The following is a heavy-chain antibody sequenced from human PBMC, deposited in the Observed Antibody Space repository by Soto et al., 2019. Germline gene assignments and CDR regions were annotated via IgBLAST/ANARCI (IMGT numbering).Heavy chain of an antibody. J-gene: IGHJ1*01. Sequence: ASVKVSCKASGYTFTSYGISWVRQAPGQGREWMGWISAYNGNTNYAQKLQGRVTMTTDTSTSTAYMELRSLRSDDTAVYYCARDPRYCSGGSCYSGPEYFQHWGQGTLVTVPQ. CDR3: ARDPRYCSGGSCYSGPEYFQH. CDR1: GYTFTSYG. D-gene: IGHD2-15*01. V-gene: IGHV1-18*01. CDR2: ISAYNGNT.